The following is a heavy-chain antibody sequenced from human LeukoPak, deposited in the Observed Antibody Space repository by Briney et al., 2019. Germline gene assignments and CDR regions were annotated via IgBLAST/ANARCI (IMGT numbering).Heavy chain of an antibody. Sequence: PSETPSLTCTVSGGSISSGGYYWSWIRQHPGKGLEWIGYIYYSGSTYYNPSLKSRVTISVDTSKNQFSLKLSSVTAADTAVYYCASWVPAAIDYWGQGTLVTVSS. CDR3: ASWVPAAIDY. D-gene: IGHD2-2*01. J-gene: IGHJ4*02. V-gene: IGHV4-31*03. CDR1: GGSISSGGYY. CDR2: IYYSGST.